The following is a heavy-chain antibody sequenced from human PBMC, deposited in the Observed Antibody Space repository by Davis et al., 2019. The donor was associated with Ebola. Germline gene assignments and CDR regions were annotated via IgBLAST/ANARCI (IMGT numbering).Heavy chain of an antibody. D-gene: IGHD6-6*01. J-gene: IGHJ4*02. CDR3: ARRSSQALD. V-gene: IGHV3-74*01. CDR2: INSDGSST. CDR1: GFTFDDYA. Sequence: GESLKISCAASGFTFDDYAMHWVRQAPGKGLVWVSRINSDGSSTSYADSVKGRFTISRDNAKNTLYLQKNSLRVEDTAVYYCARRSSQALDWGQGTLVTVSS.